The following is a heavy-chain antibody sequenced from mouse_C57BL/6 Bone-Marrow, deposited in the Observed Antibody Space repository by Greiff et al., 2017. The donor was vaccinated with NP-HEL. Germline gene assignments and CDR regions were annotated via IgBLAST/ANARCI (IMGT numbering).Heavy chain of an antibody. CDR2: IDPNSGGT. D-gene: IGHD2-5*01. V-gene: IGHV1-72*01. CDR3: ARRGAYYSNYEYYFDY. Sequence: QVQLKQSGAELVKPGASVKLSCKASGYTFTSYWMHWVKQRPGRGLEWIGRIDPNSGGTKYNEKFKSKATLTVDKPSSTAYMQLSSLTSEDSAVYYCARRGAYYSNYEYYFDYWGQGTTLTVSS. J-gene: IGHJ2*01. CDR1: GYTFTSYW.